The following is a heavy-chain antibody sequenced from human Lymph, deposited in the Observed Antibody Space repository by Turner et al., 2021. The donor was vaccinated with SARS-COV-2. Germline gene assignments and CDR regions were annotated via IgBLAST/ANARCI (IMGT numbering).Heavy chain of an antibody. J-gene: IGHJ4*02. CDR3: VRGESIAVASTQYFVY. V-gene: IGHV1-2*02. CDR2: INPNSGST. Sequence: QVRLVQSGAKVKKRRVLGIGSCKASANTFHGYYLQWVRQAPGQGLGWMGWINPNSGSTSCAQKFQVRVTMTRDTSISTAYMELSRLRSHATAVYSCVRGESIAVASTQYFVYWGQGTLVTVSS. CDR1: ANTFHGYY. D-gene: IGHD6-19*01.